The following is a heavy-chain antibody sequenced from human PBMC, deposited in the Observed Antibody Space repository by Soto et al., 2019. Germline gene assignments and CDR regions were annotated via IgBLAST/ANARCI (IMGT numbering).Heavy chain of an antibody. CDR2: IYFDGITT. D-gene: IGHD1-26*01. Sequence: SLTLSCTASGFTFNTHWMHWVRQAAGKGLVWVSRIYFDGITTNYADSVKGRLTVSRDNAKNTVYLHVNTLRDEDRAGYYCARGGAMGVDYWGQGTLVTVSS. CDR1: GFTFNTHW. CDR3: ARGGAMGVDY. J-gene: IGHJ4*02. V-gene: IGHV3-74*01.